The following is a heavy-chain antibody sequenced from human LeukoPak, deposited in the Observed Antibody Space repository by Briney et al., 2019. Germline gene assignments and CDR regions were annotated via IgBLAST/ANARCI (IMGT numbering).Heavy chain of an antibody. CDR2: IYSGGST. Sequence: GGSLRLSGAASGFTVSSNYMSWVGQAPGKGLEWVSVIYSGGSTYYADSVKGRFTISRDNSKNTLYVQMNSLRAEDTAVYYCARDRGGYCSGGSCYKRSYGMDVWGQGTTVTVSS. J-gene: IGHJ6*02. CDR1: GFTVSSNY. V-gene: IGHV3-53*01. D-gene: IGHD2-15*01. CDR3: ARDRGGYCSGGSCYKRSYGMDV.